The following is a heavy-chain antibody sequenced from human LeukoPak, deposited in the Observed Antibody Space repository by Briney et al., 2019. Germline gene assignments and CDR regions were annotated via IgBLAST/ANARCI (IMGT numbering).Heavy chain of an antibody. V-gene: IGHV3-48*01. J-gene: IGHJ4*02. CDR1: GFTFSSYS. CDR3: ASHDFWSGYPDY. D-gene: IGHD3-3*01. Sequence: PGGSLRLSCAASGFTFSSYSMNWVREAPGKGREWVSYISSSSSTIYYADSVKGRFTISRDNAKNSLYLQMNSLRAEDTAVYYCASHDFWSGYPDYWGQGTLVTVSS. CDR2: ISSSSSTI.